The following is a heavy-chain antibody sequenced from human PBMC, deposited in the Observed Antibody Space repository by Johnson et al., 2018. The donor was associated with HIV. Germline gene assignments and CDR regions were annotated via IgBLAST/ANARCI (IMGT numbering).Heavy chain of an antibody. Sequence: VQLMESGGGVVQPGGSLRLSCAASGFTFDDYGMSWVRQAPGKGLEWVSGINWNGGSTGYADSVKGRFTISRDNAKNSLYLQMNSLRAEDTALYYCARDHITMIVVGAFDIWGQGTMVTVSS. CDR1: GFTFDDYG. D-gene: IGHD3-22*01. V-gene: IGHV3-20*04. J-gene: IGHJ3*02. CDR2: INWNGGST. CDR3: ARDHITMIVVGAFDI.